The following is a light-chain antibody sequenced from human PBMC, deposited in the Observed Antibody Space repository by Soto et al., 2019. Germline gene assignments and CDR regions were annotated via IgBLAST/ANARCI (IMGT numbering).Light chain of an antibody. V-gene: IGKV1-33*01. CDR2: DAS. Sequence: DIHMPPSPSSLSASVGARVTITCQASQNINNYLNWYQQKPGRAPKLLIYDASNLEAGVPSRFRGSGSGTDFTFTISRLQPEDIATDYCQQYENLPTFGQGTRREIK. J-gene: IGKJ5*01. CDR3: QQYENLPT. CDR1: QNINNY.